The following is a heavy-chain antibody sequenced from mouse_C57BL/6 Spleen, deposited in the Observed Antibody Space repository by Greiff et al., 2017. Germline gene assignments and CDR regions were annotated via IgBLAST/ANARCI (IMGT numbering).Heavy chain of an antibody. D-gene: IGHD2-3*01. J-gene: IGHJ4*01. Sequence: EVKLMESGPGLVKPSQSLSLTCSVTGYSITSGYYWNWIRQFPGNKLEWMGYISYDGSNNYNPSLKNRISITRDTSKNQFFLKLNSVTTEDTATYYCAIYDGYYYYAMDYGGQGTSVTVSS. V-gene: IGHV3-6*01. CDR3: AIYDGYYYYAMDY. CDR2: ISYDGSN. CDR1: GYSITSGYY.